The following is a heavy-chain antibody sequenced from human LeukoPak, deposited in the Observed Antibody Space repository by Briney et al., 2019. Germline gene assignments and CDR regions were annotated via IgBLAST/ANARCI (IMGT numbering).Heavy chain of an antibody. D-gene: IGHD6-19*01. CDR3: ARRHRRSSGWYGQIDY. Sequence: GESLKISCRASGFRFSNYWIAWVRQMPGKGLEWMAVIYPGDSDTRYSPSLQGQVTISADRSISTAYLQWSSLKASDTAMYYCARRHRRSSGWYGQIDYWGQGTLVTVSS. CDR2: IYPGDSDT. J-gene: IGHJ4*02. V-gene: IGHV5-51*01. CDR1: GFRFSNYW.